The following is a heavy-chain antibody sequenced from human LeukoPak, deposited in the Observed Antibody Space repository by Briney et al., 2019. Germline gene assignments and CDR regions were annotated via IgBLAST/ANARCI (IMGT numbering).Heavy chain of an antibody. CDR2: ISSGSSTI. CDR1: GFTFRTYS. J-gene: IGHJ4*02. CDR3: VSGNYYFDD. D-gene: IGHD5-12*01. V-gene: IGHV3-48*02. Sequence: GGSLRLSCAASGFTFRTYSMNWVRQAPGKGLEWVSYISSGSSTIYYADSVKGRFTISRDNAKNSLYLQMSRLGDGDTAVYYCVSGNYYFDDWGQGTLVTVSS.